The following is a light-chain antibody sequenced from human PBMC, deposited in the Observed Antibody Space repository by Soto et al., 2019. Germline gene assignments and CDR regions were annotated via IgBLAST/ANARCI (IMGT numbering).Light chain of an antibody. CDR2: AAS. V-gene: IGKV1-9*01. CDR3: QQLFDSPIT. CDR1: QVISTS. J-gene: IGKJ5*01. Sequence: DIQLTQSPSFLSPSIGDSVTITCRASQVISTSLAWYQVKPGKAPKIMIYAASTLESGVPSRFSATVSGTECSLTITSLQPEDVATYYCQQLFDSPITLGQGTRLEIK.